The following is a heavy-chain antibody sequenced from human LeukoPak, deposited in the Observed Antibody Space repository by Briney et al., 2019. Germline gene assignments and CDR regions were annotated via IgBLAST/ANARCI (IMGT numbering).Heavy chain of an antibody. CDR3: ARLHWNDPDY. J-gene: IGHJ4*02. V-gene: IGHV4-39*01. CDR1: GGSISSSSYY. CDR2: IYYSGST. D-gene: IGHD1-1*01. Sequence: SETLSLTCTVSGGSISSSSYYWGWIRQPPGKGLEWIGSIYYSGSTYYNPSLKSRVTISVDTSKNQFSLKLSSVTAADTAVYYCARLHWNDPDYWGQGTLVTVSS.